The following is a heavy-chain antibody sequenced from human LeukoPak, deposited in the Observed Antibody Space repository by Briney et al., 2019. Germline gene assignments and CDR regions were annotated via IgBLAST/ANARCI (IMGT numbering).Heavy chain of an antibody. CDR2: IYYDGST. Sequence: SETLSLTCTVSGVSVSSGSYYWSWIRQPPGKGLEWINYIYYDGSTKYNPSLESRVTISVDTSKTQFSLKLSSVTAVDTAVYYCARAQLNLLVDFGMDVWGQGTTVTVSS. V-gene: IGHV4-61*01. CDR1: GVSVSSGSYY. D-gene: IGHD1-1*01. CDR3: ARAQLNLLVDFGMDV. J-gene: IGHJ6*02.